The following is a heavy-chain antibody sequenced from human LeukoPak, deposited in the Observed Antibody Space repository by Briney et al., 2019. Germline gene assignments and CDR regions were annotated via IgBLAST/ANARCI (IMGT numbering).Heavy chain of an antibody. J-gene: IGHJ4*02. CDR3: ARDQKLSVVDS. CDR2: IYYSGST. Sequence: SETLSLTCSVYADSISSSSYYWGWIRQPPGKGLEWIGSIYYSGSTYYNPSLKSRVIISVDTSKNQFSLKLNSVTAADTVVYYCARDQKLSVVDSWGQGSLVTVSS. CDR1: ADSISSSSYY. D-gene: IGHD4-23*01. V-gene: IGHV4-39*07.